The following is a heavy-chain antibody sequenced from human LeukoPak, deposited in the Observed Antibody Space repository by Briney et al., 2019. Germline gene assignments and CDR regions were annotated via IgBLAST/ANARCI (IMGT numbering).Heavy chain of an antibody. D-gene: IGHD3-10*01. CDR2: ISAYNGNT. J-gene: IGHJ6*03. V-gene: IGHV1-18*01. CDR3: ARDSHEGSGSYSYYYMDV. Sequence: ASVKVSYKASGYTFTSYGISWVRQAPGQGLEWMGWISAYNGNTNYAQKLQGRVTMTTDTSTSTAYMELRSLRSDDTAVYYCARDSHEGSGSYSYYYMDVWGKGTTVTISS. CDR1: GYTFTSYG.